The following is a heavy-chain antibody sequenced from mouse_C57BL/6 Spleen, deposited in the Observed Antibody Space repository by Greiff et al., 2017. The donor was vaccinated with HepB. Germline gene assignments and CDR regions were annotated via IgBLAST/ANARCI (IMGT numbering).Heavy chain of an antibody. CDR3: ARRYDYDPAWFAY. CDR2: IDPSDSYT. V-gene: IGHV1-50*01. Sequence: VQLQQSGAELVKPGASVKLSCKASGYTFTSYWMQWVKQRPGQGLEWIGEIDPSDSYTNYNQKFKGKATLTVDTSSSTAYMQLSSLTSEDSAVYYCARRYDYDPAWFAYWGQGTLVTVSA. CDR1: GYTFTSYW. J-gene: IGHJ3*01. D-gene: IGHD2-4*01.